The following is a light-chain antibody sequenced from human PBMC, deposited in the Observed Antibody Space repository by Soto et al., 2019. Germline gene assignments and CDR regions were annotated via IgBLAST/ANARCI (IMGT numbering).Light chain of an antibody. CDR1: SSDVGGYNY. CDR3: SSYAGSNRSI. J-gene: IGLJ1*01. CDR2: DVS. Sequence: QSVLTQPASVSGSPGQSITISCTGTSSDVGGYNYVSWYQQHPGKAPKLMIYDVSNRPSGVSNRFSGSKSGNTASLTISGLQAEDEADYYCSSYAGSNRSIFGTGTKVTVL. V-gene: IGLV2-14*01.